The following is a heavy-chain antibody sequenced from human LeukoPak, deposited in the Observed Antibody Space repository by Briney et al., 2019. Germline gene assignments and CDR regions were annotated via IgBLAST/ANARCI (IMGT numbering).Heavy chain of an antibody. J-gene: IGHJ4*02. Sequence: GGSLRLSCAASGFTFSSYGMHWVRQAPGKGLEWVAVIWYDGSNKYYADSVKGRFTISRDNSKNTPYLQMNSLRAEDTAVYYCAKERDPVRFLEWLPYFDYWGQGTLVTVSS. V-gene: IGHV3-33*06. D-gene: IGHD3-3*01. CDR2: IWYDGSNK. CDR1: GFTFSSYG. CDR3: AKERDPVRFLEWLPYFDY.